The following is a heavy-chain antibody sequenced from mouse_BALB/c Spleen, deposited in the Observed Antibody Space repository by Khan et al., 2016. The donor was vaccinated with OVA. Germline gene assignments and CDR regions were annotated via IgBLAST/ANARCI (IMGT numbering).Heavy chain of an antibody. J-gene: IGHJ4*01. V-gene: IGHV3-2*02. CDR1: GYSITSDYA. CDR2: ISSTGGT. CDR3: AGSHYYSFGYALDC. Sequence: EVELVESGPGLVKPSQSLSLTCTVTGYSITSDYAWNCIRQFPGNKLEWMGYISSTGGTSYNPSLKSRISVTRDTSKNQFFLQFKSVTTEDTATYYCAGSHYYSFGYALDCWGRGTSVTVSS. D-gene: IGHD2-12*01.